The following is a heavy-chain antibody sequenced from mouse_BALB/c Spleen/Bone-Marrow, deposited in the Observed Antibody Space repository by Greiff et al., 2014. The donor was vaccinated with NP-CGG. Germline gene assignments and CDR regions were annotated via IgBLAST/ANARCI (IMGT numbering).Heavy chain of an antibody. V-gene: IGHV14-3*02. CDR3: AIYYGNYYAMDY. CDR1: GFNIKDTY. CDR2: IDPANGNT. J-gene: IGHJ4*01. Sequence: EVQLMESGAELVKPGASVKLSCTASGFNIKDTYMHWVKQRPEQGLEWIGRIDPANGNTKYDPKFQGKATITANTSSNTAYLQLSSLTSEDTAVYYCAIYYGNYYAMDYWGQGTSVTVSS. D-gene: IGHD2-1*01.